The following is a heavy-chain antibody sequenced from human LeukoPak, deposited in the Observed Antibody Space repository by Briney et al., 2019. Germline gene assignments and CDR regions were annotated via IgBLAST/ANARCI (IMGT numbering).Heavy chain of an antibody. D-gene: IGHD2-15*01. J-gene: IGHJ5*02. Sequence: SETLSLTCTVFGGSISSYYWSWIRQPPGKGLEWIGYIYYSGSTNYNPSLKSRVTISVDTSKNQFSLKLSSVTAADTAVYYCARVDGSCSGGSCPSGNWFDPWGQGTLVTVSS. CDR1: GGSISSYY. CDR2: IYYSGST. V-gene: IGHV4-59*01. CDR3: ARVDGSCSGGSCPSGNWFDP.